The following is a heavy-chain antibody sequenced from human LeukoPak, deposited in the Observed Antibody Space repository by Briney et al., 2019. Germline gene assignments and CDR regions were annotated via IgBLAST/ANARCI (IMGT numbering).Heavy chain of an antibody. V-gene: IGHV4-4*07. D-gene: IGHD6-19*01. CDR1: GYSISSGYY. Sequence: PSETLSLTCTVSGYSISSGYYWGWIRQPAGKGLEWIGRIYTSGSTNYNPSLKSRVTMSVDTSKNQFSLKLSSVTAADTAVYYCARDFGVAVAGIFDYWGQGTLVTVSS. J-gene: IGHJ4*02. CDR3: ARDFGVAVAGIFDY. CDR2: IYTSGST.